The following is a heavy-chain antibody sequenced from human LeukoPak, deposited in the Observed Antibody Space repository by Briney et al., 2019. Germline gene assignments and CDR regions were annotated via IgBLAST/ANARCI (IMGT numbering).Heavy chain of an antibody. D-gene: IGHD4-23*01. V-gene: IGHV1-24*01. CDR2: FDPEDGQT. CDR1: GHALTKLV. J-gene: IGHJ4*02. CDR3: ARDHHGGNANFAY. Sequence: ASVKVSCKVSGHALTKLVMHWVRPAPGNRLEWMGGFDPEDGQTVYAQKFQGRVTMTEDTSTDTAYMELRSLRSDDTAVYYCARDHHGGNANFAYWGQGTLVTVSS.